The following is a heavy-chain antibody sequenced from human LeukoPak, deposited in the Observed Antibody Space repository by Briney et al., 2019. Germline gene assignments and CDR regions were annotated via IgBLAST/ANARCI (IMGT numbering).Heavy chain of an antibody. Sequence: ASVKVSCKASGYTFTSYGISWVRQAPGQGLEWMGWISAYYANTNSAQILQGRVTMTTDTSTSTAYMELRSLRSDDTAVYYCARDLRIAVAGSDDAFDIWGQGTMVTVSS. CDR2: ISAYYANT. CDR3: ARDLRIAVAGSDDAFDI. V-gene: IGHV1-18*01. CDR1: GYTFTSYG. J-gene: IGHJ3*02. D-gene: IGHD6-19*01.